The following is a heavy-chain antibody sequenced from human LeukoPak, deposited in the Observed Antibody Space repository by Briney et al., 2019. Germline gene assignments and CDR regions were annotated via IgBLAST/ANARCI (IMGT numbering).Heavy chain of an antibody. CDR2: ISGSGNGFSI. Sequence: GGSLRLSCSASGFVFSIYTMYWVRQAPGKGPEYVSTISGSGNGFSIYYADSVKGRFTISRDDSKSTLYLQMNGLRSEDTAVYYCVKDFGRVRGTPDSWGQGTLVTVSS. CDR3: VKDFGRVRGTPDS. J-gene: IGHJ4*02. V-gene: IGHV3-64D*06. CDR1: GFVFSIYT. D-gene: IGHD3-16*01.